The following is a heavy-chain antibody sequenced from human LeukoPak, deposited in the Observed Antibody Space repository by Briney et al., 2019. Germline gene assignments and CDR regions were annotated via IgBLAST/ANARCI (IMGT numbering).Heavy chain of an antibody. V-gene: IGHV3-74*01. CDR3: ARDGPGDYPIDY. D-gene: IGHD4-17*01. Sequence: PGGSLRLSCAASGSTFSSYWMHWVRQAPGKGLVWVSRINSDGSSTNYADSVKGRFAISRDNAKNTLYLQMTSLGAEDTAVYYCARDGPGDYPIDYWGQGTLVTVSS. CDR1: GSTFSSYW. J-gene: IGHJ4*02. CDR2: INSDGSST.